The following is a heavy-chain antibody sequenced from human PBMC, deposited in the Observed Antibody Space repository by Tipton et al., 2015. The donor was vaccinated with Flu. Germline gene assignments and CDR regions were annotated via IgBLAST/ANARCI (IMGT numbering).Heavy chain of an antibody. J-gene: IGHJ1*01. CDR1: GIIVNQKY. CDR2: MYSGGST. Sequence: SLRLSCAASGIIVNQKYMSWIRQRPGKGLEWVAAMYSGGSTYYADAVKGRFTISRDTSKNTLNLEMSSLRVEDMAVYYCATAPGPEYYDHWGQGTLVMVSS. V-gene: IGHV3-53*01. CDR3: ATAPGPEYYDH.